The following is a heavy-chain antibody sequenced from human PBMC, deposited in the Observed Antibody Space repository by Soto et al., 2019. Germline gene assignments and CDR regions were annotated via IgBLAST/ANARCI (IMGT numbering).Heavy chain of an antibody. Sequence: SETLSLTGTFSGGFISSGGYYWSWIRQHPGKGLEWIGYIYYSGSTYYNPSLKGRVTISVDTSKNQFSLKLSSVTAADTAVYYCARVFGFGGMDVWGQGTTVTVSS. CDR1: GGFISSGGYY. CDR2: IYYSGST. V-gene: IGHV4-31*03. CDR3: ARVFGFGGMDV. J-gene: IGHJ6*02. D-gene: IGHD3-10*01.